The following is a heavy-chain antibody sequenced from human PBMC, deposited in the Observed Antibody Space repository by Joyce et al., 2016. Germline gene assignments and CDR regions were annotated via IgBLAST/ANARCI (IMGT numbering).Heavy chain of an antibody. J-gene: IGHJ4*02. V-gene: IGHV3-33*01. Sequence: QGKLVESGGGVVQPGRSLRLSCAASGLTFSTSGMHWVRQDPGKGLEWVAIILYDGSNKYYADSVRGRFTISRDNSKNTLYLQMNSLRAEDTAVYYCARDSHELGKAFDYWGQGTLVTVSS. CDR2: ILYDGSNK. CDR1: GLTFSTSG. D-gene: IGHD7-27*01. CDR3: ARDSHELGKAFDY.